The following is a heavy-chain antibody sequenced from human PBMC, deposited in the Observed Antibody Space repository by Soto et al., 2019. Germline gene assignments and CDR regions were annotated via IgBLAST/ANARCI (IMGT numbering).Heavy chain of an antibody. Sequence: SLRLSCAASGFTFSSYGMHWVRQAPGKGLEWVAVISYDGSNKYYADSVKGRFTISRDNSRNTLYLQMNSLRAEDTAVYYCAKEELEGGGAFDICGQGTMVTVSS. CDR1: GFTFSSYG. J-gene: IGHJ3*02. V-gene: IGHV3-30*18. CDR3: AKEELEGGGAFDI. D-gene: IGHD1-7*01. CDR2: ISYDGSNK.